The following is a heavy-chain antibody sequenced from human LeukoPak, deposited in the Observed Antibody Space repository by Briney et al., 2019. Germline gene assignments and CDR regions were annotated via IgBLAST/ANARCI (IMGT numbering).Heavy chain of an antibody. CDR2: ISDRGDRT. D-gene: IGHD1-1*01. CDR1: GFTFDNYA. Sequence: GGSLRLSCAASGFTFDNYAMSWARQAPGKGLEWVSGISDRGDRTYYTDSVKGRFTISRDNSKNTLSVQMNSLRAEDTAVYYRAKYRTPVFFDAFDVWGLGTMVIVSS. J-gene: IGHJ3*01. CDR3: AKYRTPVFFDAFDV. V-gene: IGHV3-23*01.